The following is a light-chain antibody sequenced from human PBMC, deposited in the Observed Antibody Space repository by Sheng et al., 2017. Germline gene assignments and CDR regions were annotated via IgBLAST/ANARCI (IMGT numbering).Light chain of an antibody. Sequence: DIQMTQSPSSVSASIGDTVTITCRASRGISKSLAWFLQKPGGAPKILISGASRLESGVPSRFSGSGSGTDFTLSISSLQPEDFATYYCQQSFSPSVTFGQGTKVEIK. CDR1: RGISKS. CDR2: GAS. J-gene: IGKJ1*01. CDR3: QQSFSPSVT. V-gene: IGKV1-39*01.